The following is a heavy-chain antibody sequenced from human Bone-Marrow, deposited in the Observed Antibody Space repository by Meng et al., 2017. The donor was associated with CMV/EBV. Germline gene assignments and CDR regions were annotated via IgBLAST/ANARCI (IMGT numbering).Heavy chain of an antibody. CDR2: ISSSSSYL. CDR1: GFTFSSYS. D-gene: IGHD2-2*02. Sequence: GESLKISWAASGFTFSSYSMNWVRQAPGKGLEWVSSISSSSSYLYYADAVKGRYTISRDNAKNSLYLQMHSQRAEDTAVYYCARDLNDVVVPAAILGRDYYYGIDVWGQGTTVTVSS. V-gene: IGHV3-21*01. CDR3: ARDLNDVVVPAAILGRDYYYGIDV. J-gene: IGHJ6*02.